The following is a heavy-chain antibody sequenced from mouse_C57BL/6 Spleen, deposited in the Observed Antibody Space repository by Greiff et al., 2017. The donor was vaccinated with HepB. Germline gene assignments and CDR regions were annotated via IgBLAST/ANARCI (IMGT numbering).Heavy chain of an antibody. CDR3: ARDGEDWYFDV. Sequence: VQLKQSGPGLVKPSQSLSLTCSVTGYSITSGYYWNWIRQFPGNKLEWMGYISYDGSNNYNPSLNNRISITRDTSKNQFFLKLNSVTTEDTATYYCARDGEDWYFDVWGTGTTVTVSS. CDR1: GYSITSGYY. J-gene: IGHJ1*03. CDR2: ISYDGSN. V-gene: IGHV3-6*01.